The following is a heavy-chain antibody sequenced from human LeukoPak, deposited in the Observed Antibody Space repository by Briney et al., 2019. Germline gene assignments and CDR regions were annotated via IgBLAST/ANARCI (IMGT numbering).Heavy chain of an antibody. CDR2: ISSSSSYI. CDR1: GFTFSSYS. CDR3: ARLVSGSSNTSFDY. Sequence: GWSLRLSCAASGFTFSSYSMNWVRQAPGKGLEWVSSISSSSSYIYYADSVKGRFTISRDNSKNTLYLQMNSLRAEDTAVYYCARLVSGSSNTSFDYWGRGTLVTVTS. V-gene: IGHV3-21*01. D-gene: IGHD3-10*01. J-gene: IGHJ4*02.